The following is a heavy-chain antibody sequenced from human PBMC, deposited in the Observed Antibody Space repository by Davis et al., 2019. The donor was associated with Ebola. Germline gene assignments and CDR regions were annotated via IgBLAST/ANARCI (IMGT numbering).Heavy chain of an antibody. J-gene: IGHJ4*02. CDR2: FDPEDGET. V-gene: IGHV1-24*01. CDR3: ATAIQLWAQFDY. D-gene: IGHD5-18*01. Sequence: ASVKVSCKVSGYTLTELSMHWVRQAPGKGLEWMGGFDPEDGETIYAQKFQGRVTMTEDTSTDTAYMELSSLRSEDTAVYYCATAIQLWAQFDYWGQGTLVTVSS. CDR1: GYTLTELS.